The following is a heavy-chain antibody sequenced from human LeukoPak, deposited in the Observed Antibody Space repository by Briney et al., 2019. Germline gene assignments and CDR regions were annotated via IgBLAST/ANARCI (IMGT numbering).Heavy chain of an antibody. D-gene: IGHD2-15*01. CDR3: ARFQGVARFTYYFDY. J-gene: IGHJ4*02. CDR2: IYSGSNT. Sequence: PGGSLRLSCAASGFTASSNYMSWVRQAPGKGLEWVSVIYSGSNTYYADSVKGRFTISRDNSKNTLYLQMNSLGAEDTAVYYCARFQGVARFTYYFDYWGQGTLVTVSS. CDR1: GFTASSNY. V-gene: IGHV3-53*01.